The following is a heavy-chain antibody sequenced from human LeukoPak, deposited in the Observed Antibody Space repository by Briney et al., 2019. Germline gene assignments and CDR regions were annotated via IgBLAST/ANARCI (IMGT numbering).Heavy chain of an antibody. CDR3: ARSYDFWSGYPDFDP. CDR2: IIPVFETA. D-gene: IGHD3-3*01. CDR1: GGTFSSYA. J-gene: IGHJ5*02. V-gene: IGHV1-69*01. Sequence: ASVKVSCKASGGTFSSYAISWVRQAPGQGLEWMGGIIPVFETANYAQKFQGRVTITADESTRSAYMELSSLRSEDTAVYYCARSYDFWSGYPDFDPWGQGTLVTVSS.